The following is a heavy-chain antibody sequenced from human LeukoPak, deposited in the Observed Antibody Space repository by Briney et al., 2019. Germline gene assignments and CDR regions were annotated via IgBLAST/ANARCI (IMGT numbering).Heavy chain of an antibody. CDR3: ARFTKVLYGSYER. D-gene: IGHD1-26*01. CDR1: GFTFSSYA. CDR2: ISYDGSNK. V-gene: IGHV3-30*04. J-gene: IGHJ4*02. Sequence: GGSLRLSCAASGFTFSSYAMHWVRQAPGKGLEWVAVISYDGSNKYYADSVKGRFTISRDNSKNTLYLQMNSLRAEDTAVYYCARFTKVLYGSYERWGQGTLVTVSS.